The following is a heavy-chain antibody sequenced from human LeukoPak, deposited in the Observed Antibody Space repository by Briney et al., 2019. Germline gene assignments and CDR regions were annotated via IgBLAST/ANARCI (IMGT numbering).Heavy chain of an antibody. J-gene: IGHJ4*02. Sequence: GASVKVSCKASGYTFTSYYMHWVRQAPGQGLEWMGIINPSGGSTSYAQKFQGRVTMTRDTSTSTVYMELSSLRSEDTAVYYCATTRWELLRLDYWGQGTLVTVSS. V-gene: IGHV1-46*01. CDR1: GYTFTSYY. D-gene: IGHD1-26*01. CDR3: ATTRWELLRLDY. CDR2: INPSGGST.